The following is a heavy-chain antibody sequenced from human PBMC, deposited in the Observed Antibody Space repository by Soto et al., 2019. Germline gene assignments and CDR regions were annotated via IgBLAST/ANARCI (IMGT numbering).Heavy chain of an antibody. CDR1: GFTFSSYS. Sequence: SLRLSCAASGFTFSSYSMNWVRQAPGKGLEWVSYISSSSSTIYYADSVKGRFTISRDNAKNSLYLQMNSLRDEDTAAYYCARDLRYCSSTSCYTTRYGMDVWGQGTTVTVSS. V-gene: IGHV3-48*02. CDR3: ARDLRYCSSTSCYTTRYGMDV. CDR2: ISSSSSTI. D-gene: IGHD2-2*02. J-gene: IGHJ6*02.